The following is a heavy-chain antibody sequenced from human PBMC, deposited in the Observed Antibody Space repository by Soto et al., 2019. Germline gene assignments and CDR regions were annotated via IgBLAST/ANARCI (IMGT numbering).Heavy chain of an antibody. CDR2: ISAYNGNT. CDR1: CYTLTSYG. Sequence: ASVKFTCKASCYTLTSYGISWVRQAPGQWLEWMGWISAYNGNTNYAQKLQGRVTMTTDTSTSTAYMELRSLRSDDTAVYYCARDLPFLESSPQPSLYYYYGMDVWGQGTTVTVSS. V-gene: IGHV1-18*04. J-gene: IGHJ6*02. D-gene: IGHD3-3*01. CDR3: ARDLPFLESSPQPSLYYYYGMDV.